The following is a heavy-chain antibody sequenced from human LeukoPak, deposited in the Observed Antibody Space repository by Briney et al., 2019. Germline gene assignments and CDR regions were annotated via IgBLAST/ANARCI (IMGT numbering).Heavy chain of an antibody. Sequence: PGGSLRLSCAASGFTFSSYEMNWVRQAPGKGLEWVSYISSGRDTIYYADSAKGRFTISRDNAKNSLFLQMNSLRAEDTAVYYCARDFHSSGWYMPGYWGQGTLVTVSS. J-gene: IGHJ4*02. D-gene: IGHD6-19*01. CDR2: ISSGRDTI. CDR3: ARDFHSSGWYMPGY. V-gene: IGHV3-48*03. CDR1: GFTFSSYE.